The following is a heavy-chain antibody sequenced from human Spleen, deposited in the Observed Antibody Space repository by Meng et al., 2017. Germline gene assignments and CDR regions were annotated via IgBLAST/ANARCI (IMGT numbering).Heavy chain of an antibody. Sequence: QVQLQEAGPRLVKPSETLSLTCTVSGGSISSFYWSWIRQPPGKGLEWIGYIYYTGTTHYSPSLTSRLTISVDTSKNHLSLRLTSVTAADTAVYYCARLRSSSWIYYFDYWGQGTLVTVFS. CDR1: GGSISSFY. V-gene: IGHV4-59*01. CDR3: ARLRSSSWIYYFDY. CDR2: IYYTGTT. D-gene: IGHD6-13*01. J-gene: IGHJ4*02.